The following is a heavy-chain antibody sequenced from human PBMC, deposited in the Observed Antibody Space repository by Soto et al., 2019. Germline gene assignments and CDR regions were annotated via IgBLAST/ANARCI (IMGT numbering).Heavy chain of an antibody. V-gene: IGHV3-30*03. CDR3: ARGGRGLRGAFDV. CDR1: GFTFSSFA. Sequence: QELLVESVGGVVQPGKSLRPSCAASGFTFSSFAMHWVRQAPGKGLEWVSVISFNGLSQFYPDSIRGRFTISRDNSKNTLYLQLDSLRPDDTAVYYCARGGRGLRGAFDVWGQGTEVSVS. D-gene: IGHD3-16*01. CDR2: ISFNGLSQ. J-gene: IGHJ3*01.